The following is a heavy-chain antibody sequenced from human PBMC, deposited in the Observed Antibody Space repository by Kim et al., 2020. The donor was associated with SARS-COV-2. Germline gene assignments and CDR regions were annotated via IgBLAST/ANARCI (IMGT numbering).Heavy chain of an antibody. Sequence: KGRFTISRDNSKNTLYLQLSNLRAEDTAVYYCAKSSGFGELNYYYCYMDVWGKGTTVTVSS. CDR3: AKSSGFGELNYYYCYMDV. V-gene: IGHV3-30*02. D-gene: IGHD3-10*01. J-gene: IGHJ6*03.